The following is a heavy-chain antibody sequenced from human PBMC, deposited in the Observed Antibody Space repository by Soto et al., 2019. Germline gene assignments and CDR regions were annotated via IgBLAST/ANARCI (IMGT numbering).Heavy chain of an antibody. V-gene: IGHV3-23*01. CDR1: GFTFSSYA. CDR2: ISGSGGST. D-gene: IGHD5-18*01. J-gene: IGHJ4*02. Sequence: GGSLRLSCAASGFTFSSYAMSWVRQAPGKGLEWVSAISGSGGSTYYADSVKGRFTISRDNSKNTLYLQMNSLRAEDTAVYYCAKMFLGRAAMGDLMGYWGQGTLVTVSS. CDR3: AKMFLGRAAMGDLMGY.